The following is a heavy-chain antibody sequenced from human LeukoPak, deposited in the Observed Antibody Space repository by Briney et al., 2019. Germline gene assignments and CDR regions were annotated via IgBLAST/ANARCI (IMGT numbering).Heavy chain of an antibody. CDR2: ISSSSSTI. Sequence: GGSLRLSCAASGFTFSSYWMSWVRQAPGKGLEWVSYISSSSSTIYYADSVKGRFTISRDNAKNSLYLQMNSLRAEDTAVYYCASGGYQLLFPWYFDLWGRGTLVTVSS. V-gene: IGHV3-48*01. CDR1: GFTFSSYW. CDR3: ASGGYQLLFPWYFDL. J-gene: IGHJ2*01. D-gene: IGHD2-2*01.